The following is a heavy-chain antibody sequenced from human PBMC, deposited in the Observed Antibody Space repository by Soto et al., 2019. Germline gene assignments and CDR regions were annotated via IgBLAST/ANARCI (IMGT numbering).Heavy chain of an antibody. J-gene: IGHJ1*01. CDR2: ISAYNGDT. CDR1: GYTFITHG. V-gene: IGHV1-18*01. D-gene: IGHD2-15*01. CDR3: ARDAYCSESGCYSDDFPH. Sequence: ASVKVSCKASGYTFITHGISWVRQAPGQGLEWMGWISAYNGDTNYAQNLQGRVTMTTDTSTSTAYMELRSLRSDDTAVYYCARDAYCSESGCYSDDFPHWGQGTLVTVSS.